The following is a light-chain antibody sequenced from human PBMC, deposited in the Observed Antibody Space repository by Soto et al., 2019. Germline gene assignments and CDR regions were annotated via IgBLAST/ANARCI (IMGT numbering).Light chain of an antibody. V-gene: IGKV1-8*01. Sequence: AIRMTQSPSSLSASTGDRVTITCRASQGISSYLAWDQQKPGKAPKLLSYAASTLQSGVPSRFSGSGSGTDFTLTISCLQSEDFATYYCQQYYSYPPGFGPGTKVDIK. CDR3: QQYYSYPPG. CDR2: AAS. J-gene: IGKJ3*01. CDR1: QGISSY.